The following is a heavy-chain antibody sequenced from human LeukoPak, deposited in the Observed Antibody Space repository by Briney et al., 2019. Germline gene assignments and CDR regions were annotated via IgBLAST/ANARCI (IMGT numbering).Heavy chain of an antibody. J-gene: IGHJ6*02. CDR2: FGLSSTTI. V-gene: IGHV3-48*01. CDR3: ARGTPSSSGWLYYGMDV. D-gene: IGHD6-19*01. CDR1: GFTFSSYT. Sequence: PGGSLRLSCAASGFTFSSYTMNWVRQPPGKGLEWVSNFGLSSTTIYYADSVKGRFTISRDNAKNSLYLQMNSLRAEDTAVYYCARGTPSSSGWLYYGMDVWGQGTTVTVSS.